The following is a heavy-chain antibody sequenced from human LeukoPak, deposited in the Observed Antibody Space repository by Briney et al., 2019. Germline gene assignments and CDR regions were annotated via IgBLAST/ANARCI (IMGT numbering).Heavy chain of an antibody. V-gene: IGHV3-74*01. CDR1: GFTFTTYW. CDR2: INGDGSNS. Sequence: PGGSLRLSCVASGFTFTTYWMHLVRQAPGKGLVWVSRINGDGSNSNYADSVKGRFTISRDNARNTLYLQMNGLRAEDTALYYCARTSPTSHFDFWGQGTLVTVSS. J-gene: IGHJ4*02. CDR3: ARTSPTSHFDF. D-gene: IGHD3-16*01.